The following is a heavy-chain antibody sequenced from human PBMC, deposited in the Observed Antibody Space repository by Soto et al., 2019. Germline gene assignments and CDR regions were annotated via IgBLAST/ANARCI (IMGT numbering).Heavy chain of an antibody. CDR3: ARGNKGPGHYGPGSQGWYGP. J-gene: IGHJ5*02. D-gene: IGHD3-10*01. CDR1: GGTFISHA. Sequence: QVHLVQSGAEVKKPGSSVRVSCKVSGGTFISHAINWLRQAPGQGLEWMGVIIPVTETPNNAEKFQGRVTITADKSTTTVYMELSSVTFDDTAVYFCARGNKGPGHYGPGSQGWYGPWGQGTLVTVSS. V-gene: IGHV1-69*06. CDR2: IIPVTETP.